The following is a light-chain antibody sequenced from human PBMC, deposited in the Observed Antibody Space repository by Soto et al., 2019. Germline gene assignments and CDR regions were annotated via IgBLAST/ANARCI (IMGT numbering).Light chain of an antibody. J-gene: IGKJ3*01. Sequence: DIQMTQSPSSVAASVGDRVTLTCRASQGVNRWLAWYQQKPGKAPKVLIYAASSLQSGVPSRFSGSGSGTDFTLTISSLQPEDFATYYCQQANSFPHTFGPGTKVDIK. V-gene: IGKV1-12*01. CDR1: QGVNRW. CDR2: AAS. CDR3: QQANSFPHT.